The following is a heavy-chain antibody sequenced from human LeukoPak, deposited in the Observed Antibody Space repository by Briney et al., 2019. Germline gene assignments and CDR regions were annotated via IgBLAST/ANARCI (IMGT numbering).Heavy chain of an antibody. CDR1: GGSFSGYY. CDR3: AGYGDHRGAFDI. Sequence: SETLSLTRAVYGGSFSGYYWSWIRQPPGKGLEWIGEINHSGSTNYNPSLKSRVTISVDTSKNQFSLKLSSVTAADTAVYYCAGYGDHRGAFDIWGQGTMVTVSS. CDR2: INHSGST. J-gene: IGHJ3*02. V-gene: IGHV4-34*01. D-gene: IGHD4-17*01.